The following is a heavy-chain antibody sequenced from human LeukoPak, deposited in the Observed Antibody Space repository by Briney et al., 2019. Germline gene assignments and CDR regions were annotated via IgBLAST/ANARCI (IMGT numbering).Heavy chain of an antibody. V-gene: IGHV3-53*01. CDR1: EFTVSSNY. J-gene: IGHJ3*02. CDR3: ARLTGSGAFDI. Sequence: GGSLRLPCAASEFTVSSNYMSWVRQAPGKGLEWVSVIYSGSSTHYADSVKGRFTISRDNSKNTLYLQMNSLRAEDTAVYYCARLTGSGAFDIWGQGTMVTVSS. D-gene: IGHD7-27*01. CDR2: IYSGSST.